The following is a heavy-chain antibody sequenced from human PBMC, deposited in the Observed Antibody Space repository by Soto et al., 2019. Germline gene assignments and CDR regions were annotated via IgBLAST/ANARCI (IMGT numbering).Heavy chain of an antibody. CDR2: INGDGNSI. Sequence: EVQLVESGGGLVQPGGSLRLSCAASGFTFSSYWMHWVRQVPGKGLVWVSRINGDGNSINYADSVKGRFTIPRDNAKNTLYLQMNSLRGDDTAVYYCARGSAPVTFDYLGQGTLVTVSS. CDR3: ARGSAPVTFDY. J-gene: IGHJ4*02. D-gene: IGHD4-17*01. CDR1: GFTFSSYW. V-gene: IGHV3-74*01.